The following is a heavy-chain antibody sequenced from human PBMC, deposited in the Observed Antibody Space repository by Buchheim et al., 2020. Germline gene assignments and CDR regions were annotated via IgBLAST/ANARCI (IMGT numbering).Heavy chain of an antibody. J-gene: IGHJ6*03. V-gene: IGHV5-51*01. CDR2: IYPGDSDT. Sequence: EVQLVQSGAEVKKPGESLKISCKGSGYSFTSYWIGWVRQMPGKGLEWMGIIYPGDSDTRYSPSFQGQVTISADKSISTAYLQWSSLKASDTAMYYCARQTEAKRLRSLWAWNYYYYMDVWGKGTT. CDR1: GYSFTSYW. CDR3: ARQTEAKRLRSLWAWNYYYYMDV. D-gene: IGHD5-12*01.